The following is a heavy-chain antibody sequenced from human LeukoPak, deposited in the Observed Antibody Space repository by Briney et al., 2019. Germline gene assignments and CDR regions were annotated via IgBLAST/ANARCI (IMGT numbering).Heavy chain of an antibody. D-gene: IGHD5-12*01. V-gene: IGHV1-2*02. J-gene: IGHJ4*02. CDR2: IRLRDGGT. CDR1: GFTYNTYY. Sequence: ASVTVSCKASGFTYNTYYLYWMRQAPGRGLEWMGWIRLRDGGTIYAQRFQDRFIMTTDPSTNTASMELRSLTSDDTAVYFCARADWVGSGHAGFYSDYWGQGTLVTVSS. CDR3: ARADWVGSGHAGFYSDY.